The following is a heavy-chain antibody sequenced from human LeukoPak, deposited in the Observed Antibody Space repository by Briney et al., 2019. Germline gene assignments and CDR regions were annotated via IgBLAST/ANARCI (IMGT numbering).Heavy chain of an antibody. CDR1: GFTFSSYG. CDR2: IRYDGSNK. Sequence: PGGSLRLSCAASGFTFSSYGMHWVRQAPGKGLEWVAFIRYDGSNKYYADSVKGRFTISRDNSKNTLYLQMNSLRAEDTAVYYCAKDSHYYDSSGYYDYWGQGTLVTVSS. CDR3: AKDSHYYDSSGYYDY. D-gene: IGHD3-22*01. V-gene: IGHV3-30*02. J-gene: IGHJ4*02.